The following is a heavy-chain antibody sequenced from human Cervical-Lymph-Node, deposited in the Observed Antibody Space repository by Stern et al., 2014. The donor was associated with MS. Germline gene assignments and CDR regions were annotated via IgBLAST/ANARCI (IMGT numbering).Heavy chain of an antibody. CDR2: ITVYNGNT. D-gene: IGHD3-16*01. CDR1: GYTFSSFA. CDR3: GRGWGDPRH. J-gene: IGHJ4*02. Sequence: QVQLVQSGAEVKKPGASVNVSCKASGYTFSSFAITWVRQAPGQGLEWMGTITVYNGNTNYAQRVQDRVTMTTDTSTNTAYMEVRNLRSDDTALFSGGRGWGDPRHWGQGTLVTVSS. V-gene: IGHV1-18*01.